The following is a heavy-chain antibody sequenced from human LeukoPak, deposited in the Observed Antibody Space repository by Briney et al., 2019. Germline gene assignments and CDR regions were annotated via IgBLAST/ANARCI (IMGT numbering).Heavy chain of an antibody. CDR3: AKEPNSYSSGWYFEH. Sequence: LSLTCTVSGGSISSSSYYWGWIRQAPGKGLEWVAVVSYDGGTTFYADSVKGRFTISRDNSKNTLDLQMFSLRVEDTAVYYCAKEPNSYSSGWYFEHWGQGTLVTVSS. CDR1: GGSISSSS. V-gene: IGHV3-30*18. CDR2: VSYDGGTT. J-gene: IGHJ1*01. D-gene: IGHD6-25*01.